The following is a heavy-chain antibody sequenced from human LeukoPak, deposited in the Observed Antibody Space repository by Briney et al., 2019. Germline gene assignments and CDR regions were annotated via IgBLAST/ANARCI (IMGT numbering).Heavy chain of an antibody. J-gene: IGHJ4*02. V-gene: IGHV5-51*01. D-gene: IGHD5-18*01. CDR2: ICPGDSDT. CDR3: ANALSGYSYGYDY. CDR1: GYSFTSYW. Sequence: GESLKISCKGSGYSFTSYWIGWVRQMPGKGLEWMGIICPGDSDTRYSPSFQGQVTISADKSISTAYLQWSSLKASDTAMYYCANALSGYSYGYDYWGQGTLVTVSS.